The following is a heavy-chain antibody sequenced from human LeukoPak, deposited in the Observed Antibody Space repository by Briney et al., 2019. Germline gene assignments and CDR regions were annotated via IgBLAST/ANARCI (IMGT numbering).Heavy chain of an antibody. Sequence: ASVKVSCKASGYTFTSYDINWVRQATGQGLEWMGWMNPNSGNTGYAQKFQGRVTMTRDTSISTAYMELSSLKSDDTSVYYCARSIITTIGSFDPWGQGTLVTVSS. CDR3: ARSIITTIGSFDP. J-gene: IGHJ5*02. CDR1: GYTFTSYD. CDR2: MNPNSGNT. V-gene: IGHV1-8*01. D-gene: IGHD3-22*01.